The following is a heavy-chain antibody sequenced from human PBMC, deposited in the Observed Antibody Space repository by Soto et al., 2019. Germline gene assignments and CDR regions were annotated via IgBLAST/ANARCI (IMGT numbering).Heavy chain of an antibody. CDR1: GFTFSNSA. J-gene: IGHJ4*01. CDR3: LETEVGRI. Sequence: GGSLRLPCAVSGFTFSNSAMSRVRQAPGKGLQWVSSINANGGSTYYADSVKGRFTISRDNSKNTLYLQMNSLRSEDTALYYCLETEVGRIWGQGTLVTVS. CDR2: INANGGST. V-gene: IGHV3-23*01.